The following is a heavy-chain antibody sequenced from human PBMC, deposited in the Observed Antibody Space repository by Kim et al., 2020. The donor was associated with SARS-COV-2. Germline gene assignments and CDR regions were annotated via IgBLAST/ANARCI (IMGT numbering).Heavy chain of an antibody. J-gene: IGHJ5*02. D-gene: IGHD2-2*01. Sequence: SETLSLTCTVSGGSISSGDYYWSWIRQPPGKGLEWIGYIYYSGSTYYNPSLKSRVTISVDTSKNQFSLKLSSVTAADTAVYYCARVWLYCSSTSCEYSSGWFDPWGQGTLVAVSS. V-gene: IGHV4-30-4*01. CDR2: IYYSGST. CDR3: ARVWLYCSSTSCEYSSGWFDP. CDR1: GGSISSGDYY.